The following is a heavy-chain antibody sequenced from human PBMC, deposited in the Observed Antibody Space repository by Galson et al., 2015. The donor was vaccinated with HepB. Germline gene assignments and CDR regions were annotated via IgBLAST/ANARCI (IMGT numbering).Heavy chain of an antibody. D-gene: IGHD2/OR15-2a*01. V-gene: IGHV1-18*04. CDR3: VGEIGTLEGLLQGPGFDY. J-gene: IGHJ4*02. CDR2: ISAYNGNT. CDR1: GYTFNSYG. Sequence: SVKVSCKASGYTFNSYGISWVRQAPGQGLEWMGWISAYNGNTNCAQKFQGRVTMTTDASTSAAYMELRSLRSDDTAVYYCVGEIGTLEGLLQGPGFDYWGQGTLVIVSS.